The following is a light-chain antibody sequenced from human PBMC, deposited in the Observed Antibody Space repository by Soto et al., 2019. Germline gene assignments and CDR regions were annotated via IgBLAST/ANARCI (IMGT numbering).Light chain of an antibody. Sequence: DIVMTQSPDSLAMSLGERATINCKSSQSVLYSSNNKNYLAWYQQKPGQPPKLLIFWASSRKSGVPDRFSGSGSGTDFTLTSSSLHAEDVAVYYCQQYYSTPRTFGQGTMVEI. CDR1: QSVLYSSNNKNY. CDR3: QQYYSTPRT. V-gene: IGKV4-1*01. J-gene: IGKJ1*01. CDR2: WAS.